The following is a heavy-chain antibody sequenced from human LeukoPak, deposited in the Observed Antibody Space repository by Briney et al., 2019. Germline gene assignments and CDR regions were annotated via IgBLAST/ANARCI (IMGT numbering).Heavy chain of an antibody. CDR1: GYTFISYG. CDR2: ISAHSGNT. D-gene: IGHD1-26*01. Sequence: ASVKVSCKASGYTFISYGISWVRQAPGQGLEWMGWISAHSGNTNYAQKFQGRVTMTTDTSASAAYMELRSLRSDDTAVYYCARAGQWDLLNYLDYWGQGTLVTVSS. J-gene: IGHJ4*02. V-gene: IGHV1-18*01. CDR3: ARAGQWDLLNYLDY.